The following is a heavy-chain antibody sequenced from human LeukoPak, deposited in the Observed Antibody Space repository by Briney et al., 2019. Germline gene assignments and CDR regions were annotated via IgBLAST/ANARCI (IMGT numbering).Heavy chain of an antibody. CDR1: GYTFTGYY. CDR2: INPNSGGT. CDR3: AKVRGIAAAGPYYYYYMDV. J-gene: IGHJ6*03. Sequence: ASVKVSYKASGYTFTGYYMHWVRQAPGQGLEWMGWINPNSGGTNYAQKFQGRVTMTRDTSISTAYMELSRLRSDDTAVYYCAKVRGIAAAGPYYYYYMDVWGKGTTVTVSS. D-gene: IGHD6-13*01. V-gene: IGHV1-2*02.